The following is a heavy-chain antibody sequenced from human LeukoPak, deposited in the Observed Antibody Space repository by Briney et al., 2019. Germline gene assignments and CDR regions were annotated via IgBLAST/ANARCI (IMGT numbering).Heavy chain of an antibody. CDR3: ARDYADYVGYFFFDY. D-gene: IGHD4-17*01. CDR1: GFTFNNYA. CDR2: ISGGGETT. Sequence: GGSLRLSCAASGFTFNNYAMNWVRRAPGKGLEWVSSISGGGETTYYADSAKGRFTISRDNSQNTLYLQMNSLRAEDTAVYYCARDYADYVGYFFFDYWGQGTLVTVSP. J-gene: IGHJ4*02. V-gene: IGHV3-23*01.